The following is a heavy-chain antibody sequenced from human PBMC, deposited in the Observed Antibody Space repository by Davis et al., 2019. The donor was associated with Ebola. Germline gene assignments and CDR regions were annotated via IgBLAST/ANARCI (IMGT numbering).Heavy chain of an antibody. CDR2: INWNGASS. CDR3: ANGGLELDY. J-gene: IGHJ4*02. Sequence: GESLKISCGASGFTFDDYAMTWVRQVPGKGLEWVSGINWNGASSGYADSVKGRFTISRDNAKNSLYLQLNSLRAEDTAVYYCANGGLELDYWGQGTLVTVSS. CDR1: GFTFDDYA. D-gene: IGHD1-1*01. V-gene: IGHV3-20*04.